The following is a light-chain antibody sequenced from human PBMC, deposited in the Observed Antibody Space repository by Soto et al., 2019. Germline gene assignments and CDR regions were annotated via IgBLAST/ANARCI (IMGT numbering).Light chain of an antibody. Sequence: DIQMTPSPSTLSASVVDRVTITCRASQSISSWLAWYQQKPGKAPKLLIYDASSLESGVPSRFSGSGSGTEFTLTISSLQPDDFATFYCQQYKSYPSTFGQGTKVDIK. CDR3: QQYKSYPST. CDR2: DAS. CDR1: QSISSW. V-gene: IGKV1-5*01. J-gene: IGKJ1*01.